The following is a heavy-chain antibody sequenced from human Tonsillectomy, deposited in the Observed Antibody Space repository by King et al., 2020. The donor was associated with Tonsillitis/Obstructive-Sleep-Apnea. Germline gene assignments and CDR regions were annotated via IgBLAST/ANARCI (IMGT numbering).Heavy chain of an antibody. Sequence: VQLVESGGGLIQPGGSLRLSCAASGFTFSSDGRSWVRQAPGKGLEWVAGISGSGGRTYYADSGKGRFTIARDKSKNTLYLQMNSLRAEDTAVYYCAKRGLEGSSSPFDYWGQGTLVTVSS. J-gene: IGHJ4*02. D-gene: IGHD6-6*01. V-gene: IGHV3-23*04. CDR2: ISGSGGRT. CDR1: GFTFSSDG. CDR3: AKRGLEGSSSPFDY.